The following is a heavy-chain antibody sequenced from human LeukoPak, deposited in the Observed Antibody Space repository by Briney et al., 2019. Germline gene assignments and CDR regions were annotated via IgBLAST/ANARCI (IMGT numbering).Heavy chain of an antibody. D-gene: IGHD2-8*01. CDR3: ARDNGGYNWCDP. J-gene: IGHJ5*02. CDR2: IWYDGSYK. Sequence: PGGSLTLSCAVSGFTFSSYGMHWVRQAPGKGLEWVGVIWYDGSYKYYADSVKGRFTISRENSSNTLYLQMNSLRAEDTAVYYCARDNGGYNWCDPWGQGTLVTVSS. V-gene: IGHV3-33*01. CDR1: GFTFSSYG.